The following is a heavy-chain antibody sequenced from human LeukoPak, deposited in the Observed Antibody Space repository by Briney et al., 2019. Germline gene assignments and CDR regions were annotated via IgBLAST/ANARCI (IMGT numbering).Heavy chain of an antibody. D-gene: IGHD6-19*01. Sequence: ASVKVSCKASGYTFTSYGISWVRQAPGQGLEWMGWISAYNGNTNYAQKLQGRVTMTTDTSTSTAYMELRSLRSDDTAVYHCARGPSRYGGIAVAGTVVDYWGQGTLVTVSS. CDR2: ISAYNGNT. CDR3: ARGPSRYGGIAVAGTVVDY. CDR1: GYTFTSYG. J-gene: IGHJ4*02. V-gene: IGHV1-18*01.